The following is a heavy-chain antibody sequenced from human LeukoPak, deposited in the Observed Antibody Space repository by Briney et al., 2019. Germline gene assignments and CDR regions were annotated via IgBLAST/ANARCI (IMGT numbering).Heavy chain of an antibody. Sequence: PPGGSLRLSCAASGFTFSSYAMSWVRQAPGKGLEWVSAISGSGGSTYYADSVKGRFTISRDNSKNTLYLQMNSLRAEDTAVYYCAKGGVVVPAATIEYYFDYWGQGTLVTVSS. J-gene: IGHJ4*02. V-gene: IGHV3-23*01. CDR2: ISGSGGST. CDR3: AKGGVVVPAATIEYYFDY. CDR1: GFTFSSYA. D-gene: IGHD2-2*01.